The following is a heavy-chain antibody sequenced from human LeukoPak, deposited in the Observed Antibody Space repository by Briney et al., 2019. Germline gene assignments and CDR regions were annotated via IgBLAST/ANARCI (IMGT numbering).Heavy chain of an antibody. V-gene: IGHV4-39*07. CDR3: AERGVGPTTDAFDI. Sequence: SETLSLTCSVSGGSVSSSNFYWGWVRQAPGKGLEWIGSFYSGSSIHNPSLKSRVLMSGDKSKNHLSLKLRSVTAADTAVYYCAERGVGPTTDAFDIWGRGTMVTVSS. D-gene: IGHD1-26*01. J-gene: IGHJ3*02. CDR2: FYSGSS. CDR1: GGSVSSSNFY.